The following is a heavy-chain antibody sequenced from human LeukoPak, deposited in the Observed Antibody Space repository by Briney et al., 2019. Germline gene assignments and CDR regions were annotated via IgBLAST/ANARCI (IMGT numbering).Heavy chain of an antibody. CDR1: GFTFSSYA. Sequence: GGSLRLSCAASGFTFSSYAMHWVRQAPGKGLEWVAVISYDGSNKYYADSVKGRFTISRDNSKNTLYLQMNSLRAEDTAVYYCAKESRKGSTVTPHYDYWGQGTLVTVSS. D-gene: IGHD4-17*01. J-gene: IGHJ4*02. CDR2: ISYDGSNK. CDR3: AKESRKGSTVTPHYDY. V-gene: IGHV3-30*04.